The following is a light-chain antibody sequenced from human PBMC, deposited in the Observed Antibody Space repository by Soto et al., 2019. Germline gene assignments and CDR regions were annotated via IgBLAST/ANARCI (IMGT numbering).Light chain of an antibody. CDR1: QNINNY. CDR3: EQTYSTPVT. CDR2: SAS. V-gene: IGKV1-39*01. Sequence: DIQMTQSPSSLSASVGDRVTVTCRTSQNINNYLNWYQQRPGKAPKLLIYSASTVQSGAPLRFSGSVSGTDFTLTISSLEPEDFATYYCEQTYSTPVTFGQGTRLEIK. J-gene: IGKJ5*01.